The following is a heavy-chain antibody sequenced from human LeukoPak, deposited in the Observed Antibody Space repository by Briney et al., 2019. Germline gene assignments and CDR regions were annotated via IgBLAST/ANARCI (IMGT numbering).Heavy chain of an antibody. J-gene: IGHJ4*02. CDR1: GYXFTSYW. CDR2: INPGDSDT. V-gene: IGHV5-51*01. D-gene: IGHD6-19*01. Sequence: GESLKISCNGSGYXFTSYWIGWVRQMPGKGLEWLGIINPGDSDTRYSPSFQGQVTISADKSISTANLQWSSLKASDTAMYYCARRIGSGWYDYWGQGTLVTVSS. CDR3: ARRIGSGWYDY.